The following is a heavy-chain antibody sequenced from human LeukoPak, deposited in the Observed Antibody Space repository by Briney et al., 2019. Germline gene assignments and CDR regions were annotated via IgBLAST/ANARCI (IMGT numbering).Heavy chain of an antibody. CDR2: IYYSGST. CDR1: GGSITPYY. CDR3: ARVFSYSSSWSFDY. D-gene: IGHD6-13*01. Sequence: SETLSLTCAVSGGSITPYYWSWIRQPPGKGLAWNGYIYYSGSTNYNPSLKSRVTISVDTSKNQVSLKLSSVTAADTAVYFCARVFSYSSSWSFDYWGLGTLVTVSS. V-gene: IGHV4-59*01. J-gene: IGHJ4*02.